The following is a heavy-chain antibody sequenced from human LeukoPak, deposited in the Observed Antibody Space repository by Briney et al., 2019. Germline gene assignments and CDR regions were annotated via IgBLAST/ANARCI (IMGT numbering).Heavy chain of an antibody. CDR2: IGPHSSAT. J-gene: IGHJ4*02. D-gene: IGHD2/OR15-2a*01. Sequence: ALVKASCKSSGFTFTDYYIHWVRQAPGQGLEWMGYIGPHSSATSSPQEFQGRVTMTRDTSTSTAYMELTRLTSDDTAVYYCAREGNGLLSKDFDYWGQGTLVTVSS. CDR1: GFTFTDYY. CDR3: AREGNGLLSKDFDY. V-gene: IGHV1-2*02.